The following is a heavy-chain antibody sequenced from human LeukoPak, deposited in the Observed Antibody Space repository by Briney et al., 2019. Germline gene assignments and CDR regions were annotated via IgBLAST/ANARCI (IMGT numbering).Heavy chain of an antibody. D-gene: IGHD3-10*01. V-gene: IGHV4-31*03. CDR1: GGSISSGDYY. CDR3: ATAYLPYGSVLGFDP. Sequence: SQTLSLTCTVSGGSISSGDYYWSWIRQPPGKGLEWIGYIYYSGSTYYNPSLKSRVTISVDTSKNQFSLKLSSVTAADTAVYYCATAYLPYGSVLGFDPWGQGTLVTVSS. J-gene: IGHJ5*02. CDR2: IYYSGST.